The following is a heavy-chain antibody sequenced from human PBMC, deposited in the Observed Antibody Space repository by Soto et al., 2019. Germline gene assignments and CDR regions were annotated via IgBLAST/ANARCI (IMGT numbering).Heavy chain of an antibody. V-gene: IGHV3-64*07. Sequence: DVQLVESGGGLVQPGGSLRLSCAVSGFTFSHYTMHWFRQAPGKRLEYVSAISSDGGTTYYADSVKGRFSISRDNSKNTLYRQMGSLRSEDMGLYYCARADAVTTTLTIHYFFDFWGHGTLVTVSS. CDR2: ISSDGGTT. CDR1: GFTFSHYT. J-gene: IGHJ4*03. CDR3: ARADAVTTTLTIHYFFDF. D-gene: IGHD4-17*01.